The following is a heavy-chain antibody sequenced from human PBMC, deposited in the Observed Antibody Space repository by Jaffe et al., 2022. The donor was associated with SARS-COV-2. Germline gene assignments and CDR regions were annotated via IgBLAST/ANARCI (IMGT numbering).Heavy chain of an antibody. CDR3: ARDGTTTVTLYYFDY. CDR1: GFTFSSYG. V-gene: IGHV3-33*01. D-gene: IGHD4-17*01. Sequence: QVQLVESGGGVVQPGRSLRLSCAASGFTFSSYGMHWVRQAPGKGLEWVAVIWYDGSNKYYADSVKGRFTISRDNSKNTLYLQMNSLRAEDTAVYYCARDGTTTVTLYYFDYWGQGTLVTVSS. CDR2: IWYDGSNK. J-gene: IGHJ4*02.